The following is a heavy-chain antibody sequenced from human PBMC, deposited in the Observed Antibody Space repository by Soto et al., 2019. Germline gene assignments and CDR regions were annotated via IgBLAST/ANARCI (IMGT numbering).Heavy chain of an antibody. CDR1: GFTFSSYW. Sequence: GGSLRLSCAASGFTFSSYWMHWVRQAPGKGLVWVSRINSDGSSTSYAYSVKGRFTISRDNAKNTLYLQMNSLRAEDTAVYYCARGPLVVVPAATIDYWGQGTLVTVSS. V-gene: IGHV3-74*01. J-gene: IGHJ4*02. CDR3: ARGPLVVVPAATIDY. D-gene: IGHD2-2*01. CDR2: INSDGSST.